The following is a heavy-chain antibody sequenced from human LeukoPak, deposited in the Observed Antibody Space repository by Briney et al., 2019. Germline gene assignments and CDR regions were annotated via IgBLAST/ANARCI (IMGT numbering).Heavy chain of an antibody. D-gene: IGHD6-13*01. V-gene: IGHV3-7*04. J-gene: IGHJ6*03. Sequence: PGGSLRLSCAASGFTFSSYWMSWVRQAPGKGLEWVANIKQDGSEKYYVDSVKGRFTISRDNAKNSLYLQMNSLRAEDTAVYYCARAGYYYYYYMDVWGKGTTVTVSS. CDR3: ARAGYYYYYYMDV. CDR1: GFTFSSYW. CDR2: IKQDGSEK.